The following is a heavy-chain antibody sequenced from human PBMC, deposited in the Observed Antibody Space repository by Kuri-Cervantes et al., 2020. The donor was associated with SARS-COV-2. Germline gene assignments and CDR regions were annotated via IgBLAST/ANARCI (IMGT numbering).Heavy chain of an antibody. V-gene: IGHV3-7*05. J-gene: IGHJ4*02. D-gene: IGHD4-11*01. CDR1: GFTFSSYW. CDR2: IKQDGSEK. Sequence: GESLKSSCAASGFTFSSYWMSWVRQAPGKGLEWVANIKQDGSEKYYVDSVKGRFTISRDNAKNSLYLQMNSLRAEDTAVYYCARVQDYYSNSQFDYWGQGTLVTVSS. CDR3: ARVQDYYSNSQFDY.